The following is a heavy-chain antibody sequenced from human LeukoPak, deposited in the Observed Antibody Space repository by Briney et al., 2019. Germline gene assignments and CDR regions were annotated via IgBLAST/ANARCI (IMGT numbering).Heavy chain of an antibody. Sequence: ASVKVSCKASGYTFSGYYMHWVRQAPGQGLEWMGWINPNSGGSNFAQKFQGGVTMTRDTSIGTAYMELTSLRSDDTAVYYCARESSSGWDYWGQGTLVTVSS. V-gene: IGHV1-2*02. D-gene: IGHD6-19*01. CDR1: GYTFSGYY. J-gene: IGHJ4*02. CDR3: ARESSSGWDY. CDR2: INPNSGGS.